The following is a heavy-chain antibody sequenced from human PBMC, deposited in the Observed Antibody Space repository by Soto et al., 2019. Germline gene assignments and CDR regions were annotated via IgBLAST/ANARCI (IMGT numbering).Heavy chain of an antibody. V-gene: IGHV5-51*01. J-gene: IGHJ3*01. D-gene: IGHD1-26*01. CDR2: IFPIDSDT. CDR1: GYAFTRNW. Sequence: GESLKISCKGSGYAFTRNWIGWVRQMPGKGLEWMGIIFPIDSDTRYSPSSQGQVTISADNSISTAYLQWSSLKASAPAISYCATGGSRDFNDFDVWGQGTMVAASS. CDR3: ATGGSRDFNDFDV.